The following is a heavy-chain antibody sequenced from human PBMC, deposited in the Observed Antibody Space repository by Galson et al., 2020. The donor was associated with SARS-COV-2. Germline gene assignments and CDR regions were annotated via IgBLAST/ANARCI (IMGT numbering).Heavy chain of an antibody. V-gene: IGHV4-59*11. CDR1: GGSISSHY. CDR3: ARDYFVRGSYQKGVGYYFDY. Sequence: SETLSLTCAVSGGSISSHYWSWIRQPPGKGLEWIGYIYYSGSTNYNPSLKSRVTISVDTSKNQFSLKLSSVTAADTAVYYCARDYFVRGSYQKGVGYYFDYWGQGTLVTVSS. CDR2: IYYSGST. D-gene: IGHD1-26*01. J-gene: IGHJ4*02.